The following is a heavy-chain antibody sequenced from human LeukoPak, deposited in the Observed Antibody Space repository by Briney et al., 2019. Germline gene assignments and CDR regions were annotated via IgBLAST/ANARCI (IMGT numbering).Heavy chain of an antibody. CDR2: SDPEDGET. J-gene: IGHJ6*03. CDR1: GNTHTKLS. Sequence: ASVKVSCKVSGNTHTKLSMHWVRQAPGKGLEWMGGSDPEDGETIYAQKFQGRVTMTEDTSTDTAYMELSSLRSEDTAVYYCATESPGSRDYYYYYMDVWGKGTTVTVSS. V-gene: IGHV1-24*01. CDR3: ATESPGSRDYYYYYMDV.